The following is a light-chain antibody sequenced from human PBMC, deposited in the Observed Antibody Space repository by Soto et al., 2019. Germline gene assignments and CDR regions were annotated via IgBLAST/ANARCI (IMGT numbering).Light chain of an antibody. Sequence: DIQMTQSPSSLSASVGDRVTITCRASQTISNSLNWYQQKPGNAPKLLIYAASTLQRGVTSRFSGSGSGTDFTRTISSLQPEDWASYYCQQSYSPPHTFCPGTKLEI. CDR1: QTISNS. J-gene: IGKJ2*01. CDR3: QQSYSPPHT. V-gene: IGKV1-39*01. CDR2: AAS.